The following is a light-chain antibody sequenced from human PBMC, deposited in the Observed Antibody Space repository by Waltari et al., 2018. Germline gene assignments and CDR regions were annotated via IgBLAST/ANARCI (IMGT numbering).Light chain of an antibody. V-gene: IGKV4-1*01. CDR1: HSVLNSLNNNDY. CDR3: QQYCTTPLT. CDR2: WAS. Sequence: DIVMTQSPDSLSVSVGERATINRKSSHSVLNSLNNNDYLAWYQQKPVQPPKLLLYWASNRECGVPDRFSGSESGTDFNLTISSLQAEDVAVYYCQQYCTTPLTFGGGTKVEIK. J-gene: IGKJ4*01.